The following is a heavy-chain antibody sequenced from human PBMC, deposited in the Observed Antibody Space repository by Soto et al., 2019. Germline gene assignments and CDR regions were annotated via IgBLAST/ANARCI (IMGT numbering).Heavy chain of an antibody. CDR3: TRRAFLYNMDV. J-gene: IGHJ6*03. CDR1: GFTFSGSA. CDR2: IRSKANSYAT. V-gene: IGHV3-73*01. Sequence: GGSLRLSCAASGFTFSGSAMHWVRQASGKGLEWVGRIRSKANSYATAYAASVKGRFTISRDDSKNTAYLQMNSLKTEDTAVYYCTRRAFLYNMDVWGKGTTVTVSS.